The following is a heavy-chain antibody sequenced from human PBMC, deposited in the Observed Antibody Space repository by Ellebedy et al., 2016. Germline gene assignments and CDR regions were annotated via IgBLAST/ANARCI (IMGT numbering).Heavy chain of an antibody. CDR3: ARDGYYGSGSYYVGGRYGMDV. V-gene: IGHV3-64D*06. J-gene: IGHJ6*02. Sequence: GGSLRLSCAASGFTFSSYAMHWVRQAPGKGLEYVSAISSNGGSTYYADSVKGRFTISRDNSKNTLYLQMSSLRAEDTAVYYCARDGYYGSGSYYVGGRYGMDVWGQGTTVTVSS. CDR1: GFTFSSYA. CDR2: ISSNGGST. D-gene: IGHD3-10*01.